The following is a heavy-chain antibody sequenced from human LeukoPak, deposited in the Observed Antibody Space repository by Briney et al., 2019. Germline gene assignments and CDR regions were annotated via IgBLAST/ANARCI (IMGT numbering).Heavy chain of an antibody. CDR1: AFTFSSYW. CDR2: MKYDGSEI. CDR3: VREGTVAPYNFDY. Sequence: PGGSLRLSCAASAFTFSSYWMSWVRQAPGKGLEWVANMKYDGSEIHYVDSVKGRFTISRDNAKNSLYLQMNSLRVDDTAVYFCVREGTVAPYNFDYWGQGTLVTVSS. D-gene: IGHD4-23*01. V-gene: IGHV3-7*01. J-gene: IGHJ4*02.